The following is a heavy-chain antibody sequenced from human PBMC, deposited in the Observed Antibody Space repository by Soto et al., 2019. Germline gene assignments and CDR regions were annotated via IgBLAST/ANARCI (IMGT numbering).Heavy chain of an antibody. CDR2: ISPGSSNI. V-gene: IGHV3-21*01. CDR1: GFTFHTYS. J-gene: IGHJ4*02. CDR3: ARARNDYGAWYYFDY. D-gene: IGHD4-17*01. Sequence: EVQLVGSGGGLVKPGGSLRLSCAVSGFTFHTYSMNWVRQAPGKGLEWVSSISPGSSNIYYAQSVKGRFTISRDNAKNSLSLQMNSLRAEDTAVYYCARARNDYGAWYYFDYWGQGTLVTVSS.